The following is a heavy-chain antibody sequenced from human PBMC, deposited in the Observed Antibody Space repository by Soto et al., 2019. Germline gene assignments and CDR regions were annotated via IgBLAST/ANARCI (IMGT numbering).Heavy chain of an antibody. V-gene: IGHV5-51*01. J-gene: IGHJ4*02. CDR1: GYSFTSYW. D-gene: IGHD2-2*01. CDR2: IYPGDSDT. CDR3: ARPRGYCSSSSCSASDY. Sequence: PGESLKISCKGSGYSFTSYWIGWVRQMPGKGLEWMGIIYPGDSDTTYSPSFQGQVTISADKSLSTAYLQWSSLKASDTAMYYCARPRGYCSSSSCSASDYWGQGTLVTVSS.